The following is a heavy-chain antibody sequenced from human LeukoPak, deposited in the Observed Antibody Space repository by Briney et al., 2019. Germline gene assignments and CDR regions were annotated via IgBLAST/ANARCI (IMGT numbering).Heavy chain of an antibody. CDR1: GYTFTSYA. CDR3: ARDLSPTGYDILTGYYLLYYGMDV. Sequence: GASVKVSCKASGYTFTSYAMHWVRQAPGQRLEWMGWINAGDGNTKYSQKFQGRVTITRDTSASTAYMELSSLRSEDTAVYYCARDLSPTGYDILTGYYLLYYGMDVWGKGTTVTVSS. J-gene: IGHJ6*04. CDR2: INAGDGNT. V-gene: IGHV1-3*01. D-gene: IGHD3-9*01.